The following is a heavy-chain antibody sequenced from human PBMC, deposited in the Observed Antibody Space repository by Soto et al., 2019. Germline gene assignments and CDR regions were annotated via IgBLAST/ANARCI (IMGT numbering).Heavy chain of an antibody. Sequence: GGSLRLSCAASGFTFSSYGMHWVRQAPGKGLEWVSVISYNGSNTYYADSVKGRFTISRDNSKNTLYLQLNNLRAEDTAVYYCANLDWSQLPNNFDYWGQGTLVTVSS. CDR1: GFTFSSYG. V-gene: IGHV3-30*18. J-gene: IGHJ4*02. CDR3: ANLDWSQLPNNFDY. D-gene: IGHD1-1*01. CDR2: ISYNGSNT.